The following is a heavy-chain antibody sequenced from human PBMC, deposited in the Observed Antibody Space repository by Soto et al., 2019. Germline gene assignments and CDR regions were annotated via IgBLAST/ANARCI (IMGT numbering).Heavy chain of an antibody. Sequence: EVQLVESGGGLVQPGGSLRLSCAASGFTFSSYSMNWVRQAPGKGLEWVSYISSSSSTIYYADSVKGRFTISRDNAKNSLYLQMNSLRDEDTAVYYCARDRSFPIYSLYYYGMDVWGQGTTVTVSS. V-gene: IGHV3-48*02. CDR1: GFTFSSYS. D-gene: IGHD4-4*01. CDR3: ARDRSFPIYSLYYYGMDV. J-gene: IGHJ6*02. CDR2: ISSSSSTI.